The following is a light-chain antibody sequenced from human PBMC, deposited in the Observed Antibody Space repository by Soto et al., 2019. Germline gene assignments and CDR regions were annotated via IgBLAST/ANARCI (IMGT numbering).Light chain of an antibody. CDR2: EVS. J-gene: IGLJ1*01. V-gene: IGLV2-14*01. CDR1: SSDVGGYNY. CDR3: SSYTSSSTLDV. Sequence: QSALTQPASVSGSPGQSITISCTGTSSDVGGYNYVSWYQQHPGKAPKLMIYEVSNRPSGVSNRFSGSKSGNTPSLTISGLQAEDEADYYCSSYTSSSTLDVFGTGTKLTVL.